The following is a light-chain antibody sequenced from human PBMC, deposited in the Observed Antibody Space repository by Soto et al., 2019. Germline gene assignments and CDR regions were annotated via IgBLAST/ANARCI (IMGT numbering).Light chain of an antibody. J-gene: IGLJ3*02. Sequence: QSVLTQPPSASGTPGQRVTISCSGSSSNIGSNTVNWYQQLPGTAPKLLIYSNNQRPSGVPDRFSASRSGTSASLAISGLQSEDEGDYYCAAWDDSLNGRGVFGGGTKLTVL. CDR2: SNN. V-gene: IGLV1-44*01. CDR1: SSNIGSNT. CDR3: AAWDDSLNGRGV.